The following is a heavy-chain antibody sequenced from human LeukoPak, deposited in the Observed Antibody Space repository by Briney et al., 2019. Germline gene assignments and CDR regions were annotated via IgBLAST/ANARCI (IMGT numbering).Heavy chain of an antibody. CDR3: AALSDYYDSSGQPNDAFDI. D-gene: IGHD3-22*01. V-gene: IGHV4-39*01. Sequence: PSETLSLTCTVSGGSISSSSYYWGWIRQPPGKGLEWIGSIYYSGSTYYNPSLKSRVTISVDTSKNQFSLKLSSVTAAVTAVYYCAALSDYYDSSGQPNDAFDIWGQGTMVTVSS. J-gene: IGHJ3*02. CDR2: IYYSGST. CDR1: GGSISSSSYY.